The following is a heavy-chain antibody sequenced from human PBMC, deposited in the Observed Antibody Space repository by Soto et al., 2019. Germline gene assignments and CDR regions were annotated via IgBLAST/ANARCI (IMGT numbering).Heavy chain of an antibody. CDR3: ATGYDILPGYPRDPYFDY. Sequence: ASVKVSCKVSGYTLTELSMHWVRQAPGKGLEWMGGFDPEDGETIYEQKFQGRVTMTEDTSTDTAYMELSSLRSEDTAVYYCATGYDILPGYPRDPYFDYWGQGALVTVSS. J-gene: IGHJ4*02. V-gene: IGHV1-24*01. CDR2: FDPEDGET. CDR1: GYTLTELS. D-gene: IGHD3-9*01.